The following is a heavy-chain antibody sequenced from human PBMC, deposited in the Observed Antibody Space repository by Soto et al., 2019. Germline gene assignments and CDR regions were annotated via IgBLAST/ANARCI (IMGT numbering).Heavy chain of an antibody. CDR1: GFTFSSYW. Sequence: PGGSLRLSCAASGFTFSSYWMSWVRQAPGKGLEWVANIKQDGSEKYYVDSVKGRFTISRDNAKNSLYLQMNSLRAEDTAVYYCARDMGTVTTPFDYWGQGTLVTVS. CDR2: IKQDGSEK. D-gene: IGHD4-17*01. V-gene: IGHV3-7*01. CDR3: ARDMGTVTTPFDY. J-gene: IGHJ4*02.